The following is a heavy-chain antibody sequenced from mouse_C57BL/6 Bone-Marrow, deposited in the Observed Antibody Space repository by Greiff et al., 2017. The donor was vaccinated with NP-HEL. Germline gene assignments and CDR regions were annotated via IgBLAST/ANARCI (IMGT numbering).Heavy chain of an antibody. D-gene: IGHD2-3*01. CDR1: GYTFTSYW. CDR2: IDPSDSYT. Sequence: QVQLQQPGAELVRPGTSVKLSCKASGYTFTSYWMHWVKQRPGQGLEWIGVIDPSDSYTNYNQKFKGKATLTVDTSSSTAYMQLSSLTSEDSAVYYCARYYDGYLFDYWGKGTTLTVSS. CDR3: ARYYDGYLFDY. J-gene: IGHJ2*01. V-gene: IGHV1-59*01.